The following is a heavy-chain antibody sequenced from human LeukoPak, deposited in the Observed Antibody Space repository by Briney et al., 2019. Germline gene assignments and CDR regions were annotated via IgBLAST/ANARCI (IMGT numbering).Heavy chain of an antibody. V-gene: IGHV3-23*01. CDR3: AQHMSRASHPFDY. CDR1: RLIFSNYV. CDR2: VGVSGDTT. J-gene: IGHJ4*02. D-gene: IGHD5/OR15-5a*01. Sequence: GGSLTLSCVASRLIFSNYVMSWVRQAPGKGLEWVSTVGVSGDTTYYADSVKGRFTISRDNSKTTLYLQMYSLSVEDTAVYYCAQHMSRASHPFDYWGQGTLVTVSS.